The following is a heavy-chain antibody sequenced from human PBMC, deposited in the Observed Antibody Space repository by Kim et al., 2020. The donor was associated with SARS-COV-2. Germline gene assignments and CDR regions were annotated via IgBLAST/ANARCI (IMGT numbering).Heavy chain of an antibody. CDR1: RFTFSSYA. V-gene: IGHV3-23*01. D-gene: IGHD3-3*01. J-gene: IGHJ4*02. Sequence: GGSLRLSCAASRFTFSSYAMSWVRQAPGKGLEWVSAISASGDSRYYADSVRGRFTISRDNSKNTLYLQMNSLRAEDTAIYYCASTIYDFWSGFTYWGQGTLVTVSS. CDR2: ISASGDSR. CDR3: ASTIYDFWSGFTY.